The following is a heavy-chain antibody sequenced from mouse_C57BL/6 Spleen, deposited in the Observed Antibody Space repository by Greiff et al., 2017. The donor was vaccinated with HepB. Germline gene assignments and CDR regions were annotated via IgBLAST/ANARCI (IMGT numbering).Heavy chain of an antibody. CDR1: GYAFSSYW. CDR2: IYPGDGDT. CDR3: ARSGYGSSEDWYFDV. J-gene: IGHJ1*03. V-gene: IGHV1-80*01. Sequence: VKLMESGAELVKPGASVKISCKASGYAFSSYWMNWVKQRPGKGLEWIGQIYPGDGDTNYNGKFKGKATLTADKSSSTAYMQLSSLTSEDSAVYFCARSGYGSSEDWYFDVWGTGTTVTVSS. D-gene: IGHD1-1*01.